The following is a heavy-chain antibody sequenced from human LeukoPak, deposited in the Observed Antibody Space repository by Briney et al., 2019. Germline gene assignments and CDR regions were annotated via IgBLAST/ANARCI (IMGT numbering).Heavy chain of an antibody. D-gene: IGHD1-26*01. CDR1: GYTFTSYG. CDR3: ARVRGSYYFDY. J-gene: IGHJ4*02. Sequence: ASVTVSFTASGYTFTSYGISWVRQAPGQGLEWMGWISAYNGNTNYAQKLQGRVTMTTDTSTSTAYMELRSLRSDDTAVYYCARVRGSYYFDYWGQGTLVTVSS. CDR2: ISAYNGNT. V-gene: IGHV1-18*01.